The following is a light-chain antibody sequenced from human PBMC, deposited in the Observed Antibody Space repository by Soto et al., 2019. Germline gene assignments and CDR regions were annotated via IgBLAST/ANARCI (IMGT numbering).Light chain of an antibody. V-gene: IGKV1-39*01. CDR2: AAS. CDR1: QSISSN. J-gene: IGKJ1*01. CDR3: QQSYSWT. Sequence: DIQMTQSPSSLSASVGDRVTITCRASQSISSNLNWYHQKPGKAPKVLISAASSLHSGVPSRFSGSGSGTDFTLTISCLQPEDFATYYCQQSYSWTFGQGTKVEIK.